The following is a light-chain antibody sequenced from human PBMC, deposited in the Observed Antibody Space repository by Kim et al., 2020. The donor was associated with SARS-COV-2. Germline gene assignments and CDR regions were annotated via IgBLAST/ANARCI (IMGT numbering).Light chain of an antibody. CDR3: GADHGSGSNFVCV. CDR1: SGYSNYK. CDR2: VGTGGIVG. J-gene: IGLJ3*02. Sequence: QPVLTQPPSASASLGASVTLTCTLSSGYSNYKVDWYQQRPGKGPRFVMRVGTGGIVGSKGDGIPDRFSVLGSRLNRYLTIKNIQEEDESDYHCGADHGSGSNFVCVFGGGTKLTVL. V-gene: IGLV9-49*01.